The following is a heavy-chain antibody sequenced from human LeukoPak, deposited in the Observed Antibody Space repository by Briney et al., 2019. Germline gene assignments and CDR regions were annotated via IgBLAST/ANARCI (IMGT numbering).Heavy chain of an antibody. CDR1: GYTFTSYY. Sequence: ASVKVSCKASGYTFTSYYMHWVRQATGQGLEWMGWMNPNSGNTGYAQKFQGRVTITRNTSISTAYMELSSLRSEDTAVYYCARREYYMDVWGKGTTVTVSS. CDR3: ARREYYMDV. J-gene: IGHJ6*03. CDR2: MNPNSGNT. V-gene: IGHV1-8*03.